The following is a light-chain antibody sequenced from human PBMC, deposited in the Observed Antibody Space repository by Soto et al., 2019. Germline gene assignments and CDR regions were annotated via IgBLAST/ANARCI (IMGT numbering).Light chain of an antibody. CDR2: GAS. V-gene: IGKV1-6*01. J-gene: IGKJ1*01. Sequence: AIQMTQSPSSLSASVGDSVTITCRASEDVRKELSWYQQKPGKAPNVLIYGASSLQSGVPSRFSGSGSGTDFTLTISSLQPEDFATYYDLQYHNYPRTFGQGTNVEIK. CDR1: EDVRKE. CDR3: LQYHNYPRT.